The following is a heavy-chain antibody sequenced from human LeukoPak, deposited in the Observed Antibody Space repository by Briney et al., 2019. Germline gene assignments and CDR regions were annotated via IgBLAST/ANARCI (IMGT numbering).Heavy chain of an antibody. Sequence: GGSLRLSCAASEFTFNNHDMHWVRQAPGKGLEWVAAISYDGRSKYYADSVKGRFTISRDNSKNTLNLQMNSLRTEDTAVFYCAKPRDIDSWAFDVWGQGTMVTVSS. CDR1: EFTFNNHD. D-gene: IGHD2-15*01. J-gene: IGHJ3*01. CDR3: AKPRDIDSWAFDV. V-gene: IGHV3-30*18. CDR2: ISYDGRSK.